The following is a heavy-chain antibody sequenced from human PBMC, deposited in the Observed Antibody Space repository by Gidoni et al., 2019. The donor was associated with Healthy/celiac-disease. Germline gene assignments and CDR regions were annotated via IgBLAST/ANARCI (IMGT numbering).Heavy chain of an antibody. CDR2: IKSKTDGGTT. D-gene: IGHD2-21*02. J-gene: IGHJ5*02. CDR3: TTDGVVTSPGGVNWFDP. CDR1: GFTFSNAW. Sequence: EVQLVESGGGLVKPGGSLRLSCAASGFTFSNAWMRWVRQAPGKGLEWVGRIKSKTDGGTTDYAAPVKGRFTISRDDSKNTLYLQMNSLKTEDTAVYYCTTDGVVTSPGGVNWFDPWGQGTLVTVSS. V-gene: IGHV3-15*01.